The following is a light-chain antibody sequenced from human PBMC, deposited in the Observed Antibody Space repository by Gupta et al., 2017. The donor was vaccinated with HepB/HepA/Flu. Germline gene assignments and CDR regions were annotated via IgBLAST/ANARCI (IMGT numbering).Light chain of an antibody. CDR1: SSNIGSNY. Sequence: QSVLTQSPSASGTPGQRVTISCSGSSSNIGSNYVYWYQQLPGTAPELLIYRNNQRPSWVPDRCSGSKSGTSASLAISGLRSEDEADYYCAAWDDSLSGPVFGGGTKLTVL. CDR2: RNN. J-gene: IGLJ2*01. V-gene: IGLV1-47*01. CDR3: AAWDDSLSGPV.